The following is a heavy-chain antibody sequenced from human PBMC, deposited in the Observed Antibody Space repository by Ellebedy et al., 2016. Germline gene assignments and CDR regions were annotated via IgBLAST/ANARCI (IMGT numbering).Heavy chain of an antibody. V-gene: IGHV3-72*01. CDR3: AGAPYAGAYDK. CDR2: IRSKAYGGTA. CDR1: GFSFSDQY. D-gene: IGHD3-22*01. Sequence: GESLKISCAASGFSFSDQYMDWVRQAPGRGLEWISFIRSKAYGGTAEYDASVKGRFTISRDDSKKSVYLQMNNLKSEDTAVYYCAGAPYAGAYDKWGQGTLVTVSS. J-gene: IGHJ4*02.